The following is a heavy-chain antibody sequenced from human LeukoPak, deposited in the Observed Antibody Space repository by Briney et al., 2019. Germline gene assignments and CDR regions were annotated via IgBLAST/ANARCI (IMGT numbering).Heavy chain of an antibody. CDR1: GSTFSNYW. Sequence: GGFLRLSCAASGSTFSNYWMHWVRQAPGRGLEYVANIKQGGSEKLYVDSVRGRFTISRDDAKNSLSLQMNSLRAEDTAVYYCAKGSGWLIDHWGQGTVVTVSS. D-gene: IGHD6-19*01. J-gene: IGHJ4*02. CDR2: IKQGGSEK. CDR3: AKGSGWLIDH. V-gene: IGHV3-7*01.